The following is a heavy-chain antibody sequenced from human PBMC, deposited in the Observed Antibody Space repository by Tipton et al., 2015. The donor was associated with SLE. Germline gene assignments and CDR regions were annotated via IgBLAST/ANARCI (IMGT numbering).Heavy chain of an antibody. CDR2: ISSSSSYI. CDR1: GFRFDDYA. J-gene: IGHJ4*02. V-gene: IGHV3-21*03. Sequence: SLRLSCAASGFRFDDYAMHWVRQAPGKGLEWVSSISSSSSYIYYADSVKGRFTISRDNAKNSLYLQMNSLRAEDTAVYYCARDLYSNYDFFDYWGQGTLVTVSS. D-gene: IGHD4-11*01. CDR3: ARDLYSNYDFFDY.